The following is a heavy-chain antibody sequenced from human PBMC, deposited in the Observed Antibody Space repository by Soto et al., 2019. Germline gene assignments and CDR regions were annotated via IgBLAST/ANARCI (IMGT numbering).Heavy chain of an antibody. V-gene: IGHV4-34*12. CDR2: IIHSGRD. Sequence: QVHLQQWGAGLLKPSETLSLTCAVDGGSFSGYHWTWIRQFPGKGLEWIGEIIHSGRDNYNPSLSGRVRLWIVPSKKQFSLNLTSVAASDTALYYCARRPPRGIGFGDYEGLDIWGRGTLVTVSS. CDR3: ARRPPRGIGFGDYEGLDI. J-gene: IGHJ2*01. CDR1: GGSFSGYH. D-gene: IGHD4-17*01.